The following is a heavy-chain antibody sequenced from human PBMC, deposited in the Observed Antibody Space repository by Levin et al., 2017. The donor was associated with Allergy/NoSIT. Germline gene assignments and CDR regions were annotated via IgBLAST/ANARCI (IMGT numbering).Heavy chain of an antibody. V-gene: IGHV3-33*01. J-gene: IGHJ6*03. CDR3: ARVLRFYYYYYMDV. CDR2: IWDDGYKK. D-gene: IGHD5-12*01. CDR1: GFTFSSYG. Sequence: LSLPCAASGFTFSSYGMHWVRQAPGKGLEWVAVIWDDGYKKYYADSVKGRFTLSRDNSKNTLYLQMNSLRAEDTAVYYCARVLRFYYYYYMDVWGKGTTVTVSS.